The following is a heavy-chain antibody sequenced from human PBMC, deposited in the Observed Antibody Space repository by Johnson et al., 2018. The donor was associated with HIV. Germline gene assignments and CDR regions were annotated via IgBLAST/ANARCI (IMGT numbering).Heavy chain of an antibody. CDR1: GFTFSSYG. V-gene: IGHV3-NL1*01. CDR2: INWNGGST. J-gene: IGHJ3*02. Sequence: QVLLVESGGGVVQPGRSLRLSCAESGFTFSSYGMHWVRQAPGKGLEWVSGINWNGGSTGYADSVKGRFTISRDNSKNTLYLQMNSLRAEDTAVYYCARSLPYSSSVGFDIWGQGTMVTVSS. CDR3: ARSLPYSSSVGFDI. D-gene: IGHD6-6*01.